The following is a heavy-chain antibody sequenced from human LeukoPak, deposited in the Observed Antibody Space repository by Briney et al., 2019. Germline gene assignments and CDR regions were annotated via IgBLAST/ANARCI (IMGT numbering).Heavy chain of an antibody. J-gene: IGHJ4*02. CDR3: ARDLYGSGRVDY. D-gene: IGHD3-10*01. Sequence: ASVKVSCKASGYTFTSYAMHWVRQAPGQRLEWMGWISAYNGNTNYAQKLQGRVTMTTDTSTSTAYMELRSLRSDDTAVYYCARDLYGSGRVDYWGQGTLVTVSS. CDR2: ISAYNGNT. CDR1: GYTFTSYA. V-gene: IGHV1-18*01.